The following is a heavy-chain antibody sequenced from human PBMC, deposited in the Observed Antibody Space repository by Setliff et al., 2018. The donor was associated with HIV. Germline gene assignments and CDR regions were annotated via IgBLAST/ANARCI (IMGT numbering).Heavy chain of an antibody. D-gene: IGHD3-22*01. CDR2: IYYSGST. CDR1: GGSISSGAYL. V-gene: IGHV4-61*08. CDR3: ARSRTSSGYYGVTGYGMDV. J-gene: IGHJ6*02. Sequence: KPSETLSLICTVSGGSISSGAYLWAWIRQPPGKGLEWIGYIYYSGSTNYNPSLKSRVTISVATSKNQFSLKLNSVTTADTAVYYCARSRTSSGYYGVTGYGMDVWGQGTTVTVSS.